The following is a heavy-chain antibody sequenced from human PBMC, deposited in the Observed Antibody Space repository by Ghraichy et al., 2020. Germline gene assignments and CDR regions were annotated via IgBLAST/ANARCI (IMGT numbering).Heavy chain of an antibody. V-gene: IGHV3-30*18. D-gene: IGHD3-22*01. CDR2: ISYDGSNK. Sequence: SLRLSCAASGFTFSKYGMHWVRQAPGKGLEWVAVISYDGSNKYYAEFVKGRLTISRDNSKNTLYLQVNSLRAEDTAVYYCAKERDTSGYYSFRGDYYGMDVWGQGTTVTVSS. J-gene: IGHJ6*02. CDR3: AKERDTSGYYSFRGDYYGMDV. CDR1: GFTFSKYG.